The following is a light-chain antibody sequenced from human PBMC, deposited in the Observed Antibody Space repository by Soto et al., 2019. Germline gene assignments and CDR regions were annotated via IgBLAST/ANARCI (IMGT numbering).Light chain of an antibody. CDR1: NSDVGSYNL. Sequence: QSALTQPASVSGSPGQSITISCTGTNSDVGSYNLVSWYQQHPDKAPKLMIYEATKRPSGVSNRFSGSKSGNTASLTVSGLQAEDEADYYCCSYAGTSSHVLFGGGTQLTAL. V-gene: IGLV2-23*01. J-gene: IGLJ2*01. CDR3: CSYAGTSSHVL. CDR2: EAT.